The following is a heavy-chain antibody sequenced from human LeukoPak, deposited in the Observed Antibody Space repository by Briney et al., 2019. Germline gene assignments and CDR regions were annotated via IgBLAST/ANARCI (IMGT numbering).Heavy chain of an antibody. V-gene: IGHV1-2*06. CDR1: GYTFTGYY. CDR3: ARVAQWLVNWFDP. Sequence: ASVKVSCKASGYTFTGYYMHWVRQAPGQGLEWLGRINPNSGGTNYAQKFQGRVTMTRDTSISTDYMELSRLRSDDTAVYYCARVAQWLVNWFDPWGQGTLVTVSS. D-gene: IGHD6-19*01. CDR2: INPNSGGT. J-gene: IGHJ5*02.